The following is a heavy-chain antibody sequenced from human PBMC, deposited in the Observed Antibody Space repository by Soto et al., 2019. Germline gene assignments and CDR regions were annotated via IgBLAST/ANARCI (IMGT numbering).Heavy chain of an antibody. D-gene: IGHD2-8*01. V-gene: IGHV4-34*01. J-gene: IGHJ4*02. Sequence: PSETLSLTCAGYGGSFSGYYWSWIRQPPGKGLEWIGEINHSGSTNYNPSLKSRVIISVDTSKNQFSLKVSSVTAADTAVYYCARTRGYCINGVCYRYWGQGTQVTVSS. CDR1: GGSFSGYY. CDR3: ARTRGYCINGVCYRY. CDR2: INHSGST.